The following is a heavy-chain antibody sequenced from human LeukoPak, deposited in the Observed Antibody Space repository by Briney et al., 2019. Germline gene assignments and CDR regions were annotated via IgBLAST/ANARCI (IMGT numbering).Heavy chain of an antibody. Sequence: PGGSLRLSCAASGFTVSSNYLSWVRQAPGKGLEWVSVIYSGGSTYYADSVKGRFTISRDNSKNTLYLQMNSLRAEDTAVYYCARATDYSNGAYYYYYGMDVWGQGTTVTVSS. CDR1: GFTVSSNY. D-gene: IGHD4-11*01. J-gene: IGHJ6*02. CDR3: ARATDYSNGAYYYYYGMDV. V-gene: IGHV3-66*01. CDR2: IYSGGST.